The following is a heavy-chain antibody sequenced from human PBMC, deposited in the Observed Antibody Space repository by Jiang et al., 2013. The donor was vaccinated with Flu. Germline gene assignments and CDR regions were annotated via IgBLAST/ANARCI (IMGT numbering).Heavy chain of an antibody. Sequence: TFTSYAMNWVRQAPGQGLEWMGWINTNTGNPTYAQGFTGRFVFSLDTSVSTAYLQISSLKAEDTAVYYCARVAPSSWFYYYYGMDVWGQGTTVTVSS. CDR1: TFTSYA. D-gene: IGHD6-13*01. CDR2: INTNTGNP. J-gene: IGHJ6*02. V-gene: IGHV7-4-1*02. CDR3: ARVAPSSWFYYYYGMDV.